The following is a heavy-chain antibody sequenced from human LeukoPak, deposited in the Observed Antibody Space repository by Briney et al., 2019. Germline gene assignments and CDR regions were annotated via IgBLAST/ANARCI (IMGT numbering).Heavy chain of an antibody. Sequence: PGGSLRLSCAASGFTFSSYAMSWVRQAPGKGLEWVSAISGSGGSRYYADSVKGRFTISRDNSKNTLYLQMNSLRAEDTAVYYWAKDQQVTTIFTIDYWGQGTLVTVSS. J-gene: IGHJ4*02. CDR2: ISGSGGSR. CDR1: GFTFSSYA. D-gene: IGHD4-17*01. CDR3: AKDQQVTTIFTIDY. V-gene: IGHV3-23*01.